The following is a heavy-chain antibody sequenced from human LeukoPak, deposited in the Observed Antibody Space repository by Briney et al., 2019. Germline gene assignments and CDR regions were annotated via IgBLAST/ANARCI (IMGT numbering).Heavy chain of an antibody. J-gene: IGHJ4*02. D-gene: IGHD2-15*01. V-gene: IGHV7-4-1*02. CDR2: INTNTGNP. Sequence: ASVKVSCKASGYTFITYTMNWLRQAPGQGLEWMGWINTNTGNPTYAQGFTGRFVFSLDTSVSTAYLQISSLKAEDTAVYYCARSSGGSAFDYWGQGTLVTVSS. CDR3: ARSSGGSAFDY. CDR1: GYTFITYT.